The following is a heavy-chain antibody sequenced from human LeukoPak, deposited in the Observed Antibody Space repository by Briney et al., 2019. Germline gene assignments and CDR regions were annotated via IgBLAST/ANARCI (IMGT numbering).Heavy chain of an antibody. CDR1: GFTFSSYA. V-gene: IGHV3-64*01. J-gene: IGHJ6*02. Sequence: GGSLRLSCAASGFTFSSYAMHWVRQAPGKGLEYVSAISSNGGSTYYANSVKGRFTISRDNSKNTLYLQMGSLRAEDMAVYYCARYGHYYGPGSYYRDYYYYGMDVWGQGTTVTVSS. CDR2: ISSNGGST. D-gene: IGHD3-10*01. CDR3: ARYGHYYGPGSYYRDYYYYGMDV.